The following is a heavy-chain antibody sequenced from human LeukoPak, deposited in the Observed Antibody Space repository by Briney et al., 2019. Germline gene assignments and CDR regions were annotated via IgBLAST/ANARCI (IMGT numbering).Heavy chain of an antibody. CDR2: ISGSGSST. Sequence: PGGSLRLSCAASGFTFSSYAMNWVRQAPGKGLEWVSGISGSGSSTYYADSVKGRFTISRDNSKNTLYLQMNSLRAEDTAVYYCAKDPYYYGSGTQFDPWGQGTLVTVSS. CDR1: GFTFSSYA. D-gene: IGHD3-10*01. J-gene: IGHJ5*02. V-gene: IGHV3-23*01. CDR3: AKDPYYYGSGTQFDP.